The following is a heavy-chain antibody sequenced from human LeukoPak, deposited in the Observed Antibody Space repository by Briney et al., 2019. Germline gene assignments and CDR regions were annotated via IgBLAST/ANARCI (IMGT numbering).Heavy chain of an antibody. CDR1: GGSIGSGGYS. Sequence: SETLSLTCAVSGGSIGSGGYSWSWIRQPPGKGLEWIGYIYHSGSTYYNPSLKSRVTISVDRSKNQFSLKLSSVTAADTAVYYCARGSYSSLKVYYYYGMDVWGQGTTVTVSS. D-gene: IGHD6-6*01. V-gene: IGHV4-30-2*01. CDR3: ARGSYSSLKVYYYYGMDV. CDR2: IYHSGST. J-gene: IGHJ6*02.